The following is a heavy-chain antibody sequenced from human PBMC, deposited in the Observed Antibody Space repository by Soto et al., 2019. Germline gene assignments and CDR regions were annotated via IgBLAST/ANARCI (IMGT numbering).Heavy chain of an antibody. CDR1: GDSIRIGIYY. J-gene: IGHJ6*02. V-gene: IGHV4-39*01. Sequence: SETLSLTCTVSGDSIRIGIYYWGWIRKPPGKGQEWIGSAYFSGMTHYGPPLWGRVTISVDTSKNQFSLRLSSVSAADTATYYCARLPAEGVIAGGAMDVWGQGTTVS. D-gene: IGHD2-8*01. CDR2: AYFSGMT. CDR3: ARLPAEGVIAGGAMDV.